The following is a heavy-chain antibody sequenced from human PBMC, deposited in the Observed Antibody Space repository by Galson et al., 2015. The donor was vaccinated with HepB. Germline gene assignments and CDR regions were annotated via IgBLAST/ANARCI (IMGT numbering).Heavy chain of an antibody. CDR3: ARGENDPGSNGPCRFDP. CDR1: GFSFSMFL. D-gene: IGHD3-10*01. V-gene: IGHV3-30-3*01. CDR2: ISYDGIDK. J-gene: IGHJ5*02. Sequence: SLRLSCATSGFSFSMFLMHWVRQAPDKGLEWVGVISYDGIDKYYADSVKGRFTISRDTSENTLYLEMSSLRPEDTAVYYCARGENDPGSNGPCRFDPWGQGTLVTVSS.